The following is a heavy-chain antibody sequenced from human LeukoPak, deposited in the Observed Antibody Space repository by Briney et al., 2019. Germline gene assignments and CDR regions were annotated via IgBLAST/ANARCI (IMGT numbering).Heavy chain of an antibody. CDR3: ARSRITIFGVYDY. CDR1: GFTFSDYC. CDR2: ISSSGSTI. J-gene: IGHJ4*02. Sequence: PGGSLRLSCAASGFTFSDYCMSWIRQAPGKGLEWVSYISSSGSTIYYADSVKGRFTISRENAKNSLYLQMNSLRAEDTAVYYCARSRITIFGVYDYWGQGTLVTVSS. V-gene: IGHV3-11*01. D-gene: IGHD3-3*01.